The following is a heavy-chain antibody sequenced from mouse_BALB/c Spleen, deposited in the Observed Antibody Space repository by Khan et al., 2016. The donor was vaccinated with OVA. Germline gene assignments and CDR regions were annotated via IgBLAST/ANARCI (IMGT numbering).Heavy chain of an antibody. Sequence: EVKLLESGPGLVKPSQSLSLTCTVTGYSITSGYAWNWIRQFPGNKLEWMGYISYSGSTSYNPSLRSRISITRDTSKNQFFLQLNSVTTEDTAKYYCARKNYYGYAMDYWGQGTSVTVSS. CDR2: ISYSGST. V-gene: IGHV3-2*02. CDR3: ARKNYYGYAMDY. CDR1: GYSITSGYA. J-gene: IGHJ4*01. D-gene: IGHD1-1*01.